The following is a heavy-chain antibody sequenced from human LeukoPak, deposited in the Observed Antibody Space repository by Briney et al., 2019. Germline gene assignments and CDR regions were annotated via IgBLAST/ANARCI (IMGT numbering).Heavy chain of an antibody. V-gene: IGHV3-23*01. Sequence: PGGSLRLSCAASGFTFSNYAMSWVRQAPGGGLEWVSTISGSGDTTFPADSVKGRFTTSRDNSKNTLSLQMSGLRVEDSAVYFCAKDTSAWWYHRAYMNVWGTGTTVTVSS. J-gene: IGHJ6*03. CDR2: ISGSGDTT. D-gene: IGHD2-15*01. CDR1: GFTFSNYA. CDR3: AKDTSAWWYHRAYMNV.